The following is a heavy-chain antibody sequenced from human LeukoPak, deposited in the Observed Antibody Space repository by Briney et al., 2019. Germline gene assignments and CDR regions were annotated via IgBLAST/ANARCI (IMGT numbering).Heavy chain of an antibody. CDR1: GYTFTGYY. CDR3: ARSGDYYDSSDYYYFDY. J-gene: IGHJ4*02. CDR2: INPNSGGT. Sequence: GASVKVSCKASGYTFTGYYMHWVRQAPGQGLEWMGWINPNSGGTNYAQKFQGRVTMTRDTSISTAYMELSRLRSDDTAVYYCARSGDYYDSSDYYYFDYRGQGTLVTVSS. V-gene: IGHV1-2*02. D-gene: IGHD3-22*01.